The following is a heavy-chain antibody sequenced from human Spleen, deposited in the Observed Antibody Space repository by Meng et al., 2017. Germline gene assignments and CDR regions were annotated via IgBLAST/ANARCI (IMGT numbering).Heavy chain of an antibody. CDR3: ARVYSYSSTSSLDY. V-gene: IGHV5-51*01. Sequence: KVSCKGSGYSFTSYWFGWVRQMPGKGLELMGIIYPDDSDTTYSPSFQGQVTISADKSITTAYLQWSSLKASDTAMYYCARVYSYSSTSSLDYWGQGTLVTVSS. J-gene: IGHJ4*02. CDR2: IYPDDSDT. CDR1: GYSFTSYW. D-gene: IGHD5-18*01.